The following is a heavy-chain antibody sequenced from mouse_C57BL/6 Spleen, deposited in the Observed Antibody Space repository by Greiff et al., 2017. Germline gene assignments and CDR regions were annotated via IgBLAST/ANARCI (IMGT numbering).Heavy chain of an antibody. J-gene: IGHJ2*01. CDR2: INPNNGGT. D-gene: IGHD4-1*02. V-gene: IGHV1-26*01. CDR1: GYTFTDYY. CDR3: ARGQLGRYDFDY. Sequence: VQLQQSGPELVKPGASVKISCKASGYTFTDYYMNWVKQSHGKSLEWIGDINPNNGGTSYNQKFKGKATLTVDKSSSTAYMELRSLTSEDSAVYYCARGQLGRYDFDYWGQGTTLTVSS.